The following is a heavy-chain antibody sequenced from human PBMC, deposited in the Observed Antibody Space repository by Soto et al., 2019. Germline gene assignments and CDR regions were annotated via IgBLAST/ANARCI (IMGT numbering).Heavy chain of an antibody. J-gene: IGHJ4*02. D-gene: IGHD3-22*01. V-gene: IGHV3-21*05. CDR3: AKGNYDSSGLAVDY. Sequence: GGSLRLSCGASGFSLSSYTVNWVRQAPGKGLEWVSCITRIDDYVYYSDSVEGRFTISRDNSKNTLYLQMNSLRAEDTAVYYCAKGNYDSSGLAVDYWGQGTLVTVSS. CDR2: ITRIDDYV. CDR1: GFSLSSYT.